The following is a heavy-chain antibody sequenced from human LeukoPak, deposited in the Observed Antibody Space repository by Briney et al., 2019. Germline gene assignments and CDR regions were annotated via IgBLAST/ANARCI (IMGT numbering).Heavy chain of an antibody. V-gene: IGHV1-69*01. CDR3: ARDSMVRGTYYYYCGMDV. Sequence: SVKVSCKASGGTFSSYAISWVRQAPGQGLEWMGGIIPIFGTANYAQKFQGRVTITADESTSTAYMELSSLRSEDTAVYYCARDSMVRGTYYYYCGMDVWGQGTTVTVSS. CDR2: IIPIFGTA. CDR1: GGTFSSYA. D-gene: IGHD3-10*01. J-gene: IGHJ6*02.